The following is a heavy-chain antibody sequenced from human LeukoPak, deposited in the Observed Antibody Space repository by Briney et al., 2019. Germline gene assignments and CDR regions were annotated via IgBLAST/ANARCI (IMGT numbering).Heavy chain of an antibody. CDR2: ISSSDSTI. CDR1: LFTFSDYY. V-gene: IGHV3-11*04. Sequence: GGSLRLPCADSLFTFSDYYMSWMRQAPGEGLEWVSYISSSDSTIYYTDSVKGRFTISRDNAKNSLYLQMNSMRADDTAVYYCARADCSSTSCYELDYWGQGTLVTVSS. J-gene: IGHJ4*02. D-gene: IGHD2-2*01. CDR3: ARADCSSTSCYELDY.